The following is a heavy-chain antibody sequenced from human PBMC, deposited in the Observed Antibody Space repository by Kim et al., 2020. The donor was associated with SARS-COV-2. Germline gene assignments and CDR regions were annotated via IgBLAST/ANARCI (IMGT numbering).Heavy chain of an antibody. D-gene: IGHD6-6*01. Sequence: PSFQGQVTISADKSISTAYLQWSSLKASDTAMYYCARHVIAARPFWYFDLWGRGTLVTVSS. V-gene: IGHV5-51*01. J-gene: IGHJ2*01. CDR3: ARHVIAARPFWYFDL.